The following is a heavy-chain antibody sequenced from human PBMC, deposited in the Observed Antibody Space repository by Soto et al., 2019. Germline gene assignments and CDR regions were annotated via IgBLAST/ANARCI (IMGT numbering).Heavy chain of an antibody. V-gene: IGHV1-69*01. CDR3: ARVQLRFLEWLEFDY. CDR1: GGTFSSYA. D-gene: IGHD3-3*01. CDR2: IIPIFGTA. J-gene: IGHJ4*02. Sequence: QVQVVQSGAEVKKPGSSVKVSCKASGGTFSSYAISWVRQAPGQGLEWMGGIIPIFGTANYAQKFQGRVTITADESTSTAYMELSSLRSEDTAVYYSARVQLRFLEWLEFDYWGQGTLVTVSS.